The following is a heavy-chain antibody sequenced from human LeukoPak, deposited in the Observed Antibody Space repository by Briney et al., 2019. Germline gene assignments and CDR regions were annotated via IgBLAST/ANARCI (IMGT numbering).Heavy chain of an antibody. Sequence: ASVKVSCMASGYTFTSYDINWVRQATGQGLEWMGWMNPNSGNTGYAQKFQGRVTMTRNTSISTAYMELSSLRSEDTAVYYCARASSSSPRYWFDPWGQGTLVTVSS. J-gene: IGHJ5*02. CDR3: ARASSSSPRYWFDP. CDR2: MNPNSGNT. CDR1: GYTFTSYD. D-gene: IGHD6-6*01. V-gene: IGHV1-8*01.